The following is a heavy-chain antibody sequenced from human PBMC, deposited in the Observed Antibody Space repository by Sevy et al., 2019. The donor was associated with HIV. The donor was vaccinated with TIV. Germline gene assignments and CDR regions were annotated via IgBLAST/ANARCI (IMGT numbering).Heavy chain of an antibody. V-gene: IGHV4-39*01. CDR2: IYYSGST. CDR1: GGSISSSSYY. D-gene: IGHD6-13*01. J-gene: IGHJ2*01. Sequence: SETLSLTCTVSGGSISSSSYYWGWIRQPPGKGLEWIGSIYYSGSTYYNPSLKSRVTISVDTSKNQFSLKLSSVTAADTAAYYCARHAVYSSSWFGLYWYFDLWGRGTLVTVSS. CDR3: ARHAVYSSSWFGLYWYFDL.